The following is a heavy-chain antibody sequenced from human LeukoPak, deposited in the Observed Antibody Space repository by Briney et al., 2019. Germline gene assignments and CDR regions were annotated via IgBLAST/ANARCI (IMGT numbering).Heavy chain of an antibody. V-gene: IGHV4-59*08. CDR3: ARLSAMVGAGNKYYFDY. CDR1: GGSIIDYF. D-gene: IGHD1-26*01. Sequence: SETLSLTCTGSGGSIIDYFWNWIRQPPGKGLEWVWYIYYSGSTSYNPSLKSRVTISLDTSKNQFSLKLSSVTAADTAVYYCARLSAMVGAGNKYYFDYWGQGTLVTVSS. J-gene: IGHJ4*02. CDR2: IYYSGST.